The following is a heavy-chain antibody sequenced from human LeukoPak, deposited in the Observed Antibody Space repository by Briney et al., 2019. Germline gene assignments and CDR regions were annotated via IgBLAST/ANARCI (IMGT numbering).Heavy chain of an antibody. Sequence: ASVKVSCKASGYTFTGYYMHWVRQAPGQGLEWMGWINPNSGGTNYAQKFQGRVTMTRDTSISTAYMELSRLRSDDTAVYYCAGVDDYGDYRFDYWGQGTLVTVSS. CDR3: AGVDDYGDYRFDY. CDR2: INPNSGGT. J-gene: IGHJ4*02. V-gene: IGHV1-2*02. D-gene: IGHD4-17*01. CDR1: GYTFTGYY.